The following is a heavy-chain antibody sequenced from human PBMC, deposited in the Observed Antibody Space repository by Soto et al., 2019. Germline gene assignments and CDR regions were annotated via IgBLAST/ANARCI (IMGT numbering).Heavy chain of an antibody. D-gene: IGHD3-10*01. V-gene: IGHV2-5*02. CDR2: IFWDDDT. J-gene: IGHJ6*02. CDR1: GFSLNTRGVG. CDR3: AHTMRLGGLRHLDV. Sequence: QITLKESGPTLVRPTQTLTLTCTFSGFSLNTRGVGVGWIRQPPGKALEWLALIFWDDDTRYRPSMKTRLTITKDTSKNPLVLTMTNMDPVDTGTYYCAHTMRLGGLRHLDVWGQGTTVTVSS.